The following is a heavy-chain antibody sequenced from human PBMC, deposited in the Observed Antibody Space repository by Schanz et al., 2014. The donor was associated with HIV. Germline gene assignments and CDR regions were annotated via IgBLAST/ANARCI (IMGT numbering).Heavy chain of an antibody. V-gene: IGHV3-30*18. J-gene: IGHJ6*02. CDR2: ISYDGRNK. CDR3: AKDRNHYDSRYRGKGNYYYYYGMDV. CDR1: GFSFDTFG. D-gene: IGHD3-22*01. Sequence: QVQLVESGGGVVQPGRSLRLSCAGSGFSFDTFGIHWVRQAPGKGLEWVAVISYDGRNKYFADSVKGRFTISRDNSKNTLYLQMKSLRPEDTAVYYCAKDRNHYDSRYRGKGNYYYYYGMDVWGQGTTVTVSS.